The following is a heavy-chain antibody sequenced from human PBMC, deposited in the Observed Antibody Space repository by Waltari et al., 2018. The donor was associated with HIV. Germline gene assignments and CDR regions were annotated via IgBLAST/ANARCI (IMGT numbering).Heavy chain of an antibody. CDR2: IYTSGRT. J-gene: IGHJ4*02. V-gene: IGHV4-61*02. CDR1: GGYISSGSYN. Sequence: QVQLQESGPGLVKPSRTLSLTCTVSGGYISSGSYNWSWLRQPAGKGLEWIGRIYTSGRTNYNPPLKSRVTISVDTSKNHFSLKLCSVTAADTAVYYCARGGSYGGYYFDYWCQGTLVTVSS. D-gene: IGHD4-17*01. CDR3: ARGGSYGGYYFDY.